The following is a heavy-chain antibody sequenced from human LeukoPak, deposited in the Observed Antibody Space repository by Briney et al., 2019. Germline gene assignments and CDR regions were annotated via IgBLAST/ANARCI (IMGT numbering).Heavy chain of an antibody. V-gene: IGHV4-38-2*02. CDR2: IYHSGST. J-gene: IGHJ5*02. CDR1: GYSISSGYY. Sequence: SETLSLTCTVSGYSISSGYYWGWIRQPPGKGLEWIGSIYHSGSTYYNPSLKSRVTMSVDTAKNQVSLRLRSVTAADTAVYYCARDSGTTGEVKFDPWGQGSLVTVSS. D-gene: IGHD3-10*01. CDR3: ARDSGTTGEVKFDP.